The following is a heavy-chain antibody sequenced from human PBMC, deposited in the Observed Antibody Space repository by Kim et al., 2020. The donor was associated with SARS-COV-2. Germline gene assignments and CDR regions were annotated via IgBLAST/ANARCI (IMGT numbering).Heavy chain of an antibody. Sequence: SQNFQGRVTFTRDTSATTAYMELTSLTFKDTAVYYCAREGSGSYNWLDPWGQGTLVTVSS. V-gene: IGHV1-3*01. D-gene: IGHD3-10*01. J-gene: IGHJ5*02. CDR3: AREGSGSYNWLDP.